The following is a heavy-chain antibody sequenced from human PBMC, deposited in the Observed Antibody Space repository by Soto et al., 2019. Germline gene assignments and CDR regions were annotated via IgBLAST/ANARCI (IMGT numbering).Heavy chain of an antibody. CDR3: ARSLYYYDSSGYNLLFDY. V-gene: IGHV4-4*02. J-gene: IGHJ4*02. CDR2: IYHSGST. D-gene: IGHD3-22*01. CDR1: GGSISSSNW. Sequence: KTSETLSLTCAVSGGSISSSNWWSWVRQPPGKGLEWIGEIYHSGSTNYNPSLKSRVTISVDKSKNQFSLKLSSVTAADTAVYYCARSLYYYDSSGYNLLFDYWGQGTLVTVSS.